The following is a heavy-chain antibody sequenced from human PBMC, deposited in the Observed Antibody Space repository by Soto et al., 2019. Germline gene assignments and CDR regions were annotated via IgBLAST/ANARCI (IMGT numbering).Heavy chain of an antibody. CDR1: GFTFSSYA. CDR2: ISGSGGST. Sequence: PGGSLRLSCAASGFTFSSYAMSWVRQAPGKGLEWVSAISGSGGSTYYADSVKGRFTISRDNSKNTLYLQMNSLRAEDTAVYYCAKDLYYDFSRGDSTCMDVCGKGTTVTVSS. V-gene: IGHV3-23*01. D-gene: IGHD3-3*01. CDR3: AKDLYYDFSRGDSTCMDV. J-gene: IGHJ6*03.